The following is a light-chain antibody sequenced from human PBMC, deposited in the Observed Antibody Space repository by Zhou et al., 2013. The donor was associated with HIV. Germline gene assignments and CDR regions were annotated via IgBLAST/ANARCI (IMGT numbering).Light chain of an antibody. CDR2: DMS. J-gene: IGKJ5*01. Sequence: DIQLTQSPSSLSASVGDRVTITCQASEDIANYLSWYQQQPGKAPKSLIYDMSNLQTGVPSRFSGSGSGTDFTLTISSLQPEDIATYYCQQYANLPITFGQGTRLDIK. CDR1: EDIANY. V-gene: IGKV1-33*01. CDR3: QQYANLPIT.